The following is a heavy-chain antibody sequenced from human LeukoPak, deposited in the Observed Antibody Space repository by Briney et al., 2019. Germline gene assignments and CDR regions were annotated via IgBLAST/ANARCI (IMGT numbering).Heavy chain of an antibody. D-gene: IGHD5-24*01. Sequence: GGSLRLSCAASGFTFSVYYMSWIRQAPGKGLEWVSYISSSGSTIYYADSVKGRFTISRDNAKNSLYLQMNSLRAEDTAVYYCARERERSDWFDPWGQGTLVTVSS. CDR3: ARERERSDWFDP. V-gene: IGHV3-11*01. J-gene: IGHJ5*02. CDR1: GFTFSVYY. CDR2: ISSSGSTI.